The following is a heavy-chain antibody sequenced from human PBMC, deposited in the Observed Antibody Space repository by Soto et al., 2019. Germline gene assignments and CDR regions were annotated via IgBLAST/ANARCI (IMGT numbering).Heavy chain of an antibody. CDR3: ASGYCSGGSCYGRADY. V-gene: IGHV1-18*01. J-gene: IGHJ4*02. Sequence: QVQLVQSGAEVKKPGASVKVSCKASGYTFTSYGISWVRQAPGQGLEWMGWISAYNGNTNYAQKLQGRVTMTTDTSTSTAYMERRSLRSDDTAVYYCASGYCSGGSCYGRADYWGQGTLVTVSS. D-gene: IGHD2-15*01. CDR2: ISAYNGNT. CDR1: GYTFTSYG.